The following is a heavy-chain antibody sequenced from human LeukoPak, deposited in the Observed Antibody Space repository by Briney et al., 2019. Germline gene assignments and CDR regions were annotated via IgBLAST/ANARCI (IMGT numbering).Heavy chain of an antibody. CDR2: IYYSGST. Sequence: PSQTLSLTCAVSGGSISSDGYSWSWIRQPPGKGLEWIGYIYYSGSTYYNPSLKSRVTISVDRSKTQFSLKLSSVTAADTAVYYCARGSGYLRRLNWFDPWGQGTLVTVSS. V-gene: IGHV4-30-2*01. CDR3: ARGSGYLRRLNWFDP. CDR1: GGSISSDGYS. J-gene: IGHJ5*02. D-gene: IGHD3-3*01.